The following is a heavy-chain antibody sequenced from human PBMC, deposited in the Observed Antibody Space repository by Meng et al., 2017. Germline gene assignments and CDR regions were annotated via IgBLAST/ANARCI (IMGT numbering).Heavy chain of an antibody. CDR1: GYSFTSYW. Sequence: GESLKISCKGSGYSFTSYWIGWVRQMPGKGLEWMGFIYPGDSDTRYSPSFQGQVTISADKSISTAYLQWRSLKASDTAMYYCARHGRIVGDTVYDGMDVWGQGTTVTVSS. J-gene: IGHJ6*02. CDR3: ARHGRIVGDTVYDGMDV. D-gene: IGHD1-26*01. V-gene: IGHV5-51*01. CDR2: IYPGDSDT.